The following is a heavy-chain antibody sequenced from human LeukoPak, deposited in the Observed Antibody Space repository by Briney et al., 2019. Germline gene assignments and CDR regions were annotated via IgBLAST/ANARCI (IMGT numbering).Heavy chain of an antibody. D-gene: IGHD7-27*01. J-gene: IGHJ3*02. CDR3: ARPQNWGYAFDI. V-gene: IGHV4-59*08. CDR2: IYYSGGT. Sequence: SETLSLTCTVSGGSISSYYWSWIRQPPGKGLEWIGYIYYSGGTNYNPSLKSRVTISVDTSKDQFSLKLRSVTAADTAVYYCARPQNWGYAFDIWGQGTMVTVSS. CDR1: GGSISSYY.